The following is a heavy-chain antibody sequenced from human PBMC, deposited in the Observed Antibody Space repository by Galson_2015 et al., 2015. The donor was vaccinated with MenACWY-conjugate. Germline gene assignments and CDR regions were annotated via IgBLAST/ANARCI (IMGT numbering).Heavy chain of an antibody. CDR2: IKCRTDGGTT. Sequence: SLGLSCATSGLTFSNVWMSWVRQAPGKGLEWVARIKCRTDGGTTDYATPVKGRFTILRDDSAKTLYLQMNSLKIEDTAMYFCTRDRDVGGSRWWFDPWGQGTLVTVSS. V-gene: IGHV3-15*01. J-gene: IGHJ5*02. CDR1: GLTFSNVW. CDR3: TRDRDVGGSRWWFDP. D-gene: IGHD2-15*01.